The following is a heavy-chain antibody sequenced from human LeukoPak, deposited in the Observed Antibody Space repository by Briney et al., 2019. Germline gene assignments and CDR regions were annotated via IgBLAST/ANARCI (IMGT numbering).Heavy chain of an antibody. CDR2: IYYTGST. D-gene: IGHD2-15*01. V-gene: IGHV4-59*08. J-gene: IGHJ5*02. CDR1: GGSISSYY. Sequence: KASETLSLTCTVSGGSISSYYWSWIRQPPGKGLEWIGYIYYTGSTNYNPSLMSRVTISVDTSKHQFSLKLTSVTAADTAVYYCARHLGDCSGGSCYSLAWFDPWGQGTLVTVSS. CDR3: ARHLGDCSGGSCYSLAWFDP.